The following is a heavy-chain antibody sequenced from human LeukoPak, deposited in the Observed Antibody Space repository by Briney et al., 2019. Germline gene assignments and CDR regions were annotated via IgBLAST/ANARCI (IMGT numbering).Heavy chain of an antibody. CDR2: INPSGGST. CDR3: ARVGLSCSSTSCHDYFDY. D-gene: IGHD2-2*01. J-gene: IGHJ4*02. Sequence: ASVKVSCKASGYTFTSYYMHWVRQAPGQGLEWMGIINPSGGSTSYAQKFQGRVTMTRDTSTSTVYMELSSLRSEDTAVYYCARVGLSCSSTSCHDYFDYWAREPWSPSPQ. CDR1: GYTFTSYY. V-gene: IGHV1-46*01.